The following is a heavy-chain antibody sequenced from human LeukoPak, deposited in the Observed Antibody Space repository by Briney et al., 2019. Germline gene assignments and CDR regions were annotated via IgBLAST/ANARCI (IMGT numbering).Heavy chain of an antibody. CDR3: AKARIAAAGTGAFDV. CDR1: GFTVSSYG. Sequence: GGSLRLSCAVSGFTVSSYGMTWVRQAPGKGLEWVSAFSATDGSAQYAESVKGRFTISRDNSKNSLYLQMNSLRDEDTAVYYCAKARIAAAGTGAFDVWGQGTIVTVSS. J-gene: IGHJ3*01. D-gene: IGHD6-13*01. CDR2: FSATDGSA. V-gene: IGHV3-23*01.